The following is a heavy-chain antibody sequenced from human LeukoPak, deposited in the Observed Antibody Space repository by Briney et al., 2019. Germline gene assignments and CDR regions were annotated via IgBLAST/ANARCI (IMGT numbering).Heavy chain of an antibody. J-gene: IGHJ4*02. CDR1: GGSIISSNYY. CDR2: IYQSGSGSS. V-gene: IGHV4-39*01. D-gene: IGHD3-3*01. Sequence: SETLSLTCSVSGGSIISSNYYWGWIRQPPGKGLEWIGSIYQSGSGSSYYNPSLKSRVTIFGDTSKNQFFLRLSSVAAADTAVYYCASTLRFLPYRRFDYWGQGTLVTVPS. CDR3: ASTLRFLPYRRFDY.